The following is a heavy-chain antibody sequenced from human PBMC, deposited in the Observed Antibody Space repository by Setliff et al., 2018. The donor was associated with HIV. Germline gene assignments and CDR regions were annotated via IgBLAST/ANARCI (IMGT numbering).Heavy chain of an antibody. Sequence: ETLSLTCTVSGSSISSYYWSWIRQPPGKGLEWIGYIYYSGSTNYNPSLKSRVTISVDTSKNQFSLKLSSVTAADTAVYYCARDFTGSGWYGNYYYGMDVWGQGTTVTVSS. CDR2: IYYSGST. CDR3: ARDFTGSGWYGNYYYGMDV. J-gene: IGHJ6*02. V-gene: IGHV4-59*01. D-gene: IGHD6-19*01. CDR1: GSSISSYY.